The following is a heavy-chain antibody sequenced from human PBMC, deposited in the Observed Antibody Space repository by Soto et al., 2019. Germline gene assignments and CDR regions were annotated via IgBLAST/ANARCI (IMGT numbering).Heavy chain of an antibody. V-gene: IGHV1-46*01. CDR2: INPSAGNT. Sequence: ASVKVSCKASGYIFTTYYMHWVRQAPGQGLEWMGGINPSAGNTVYAQNFQDRVTMTRDTSTSTAYMELRSLRSDDTAVYYCARDLGGQIVDYWGQGTLDTVSS. D-gene: IGHD1-26*01. J-gene: IGHJ4*02. CDR1: GYIFTTYY. CDR3: ARDLGGQIVDY.